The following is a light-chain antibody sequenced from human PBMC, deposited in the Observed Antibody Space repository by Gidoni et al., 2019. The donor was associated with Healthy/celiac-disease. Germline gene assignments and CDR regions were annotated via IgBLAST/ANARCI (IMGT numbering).Light chain of an antibody. V-gene: IGLV2-14*01. CDR3: SSYTSSSTPYV. Sequence: QSALTQPASVSGSHGQSITISCTGTSSDVGGYNYVSWYQQQPGKAPKLMIYEVSNRPSGVSNRFSGSKSGNTASLTISGLQAEDEADYYCSSYTSSSTPYVFGTGTKVTVL. CDR2: EVS. J-gene: IGLJ1*01. CDR1: SSDVGGYNY.